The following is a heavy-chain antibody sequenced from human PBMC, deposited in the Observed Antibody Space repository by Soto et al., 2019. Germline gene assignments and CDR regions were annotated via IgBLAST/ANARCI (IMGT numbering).Heavy chain of an antibody. V-gene: IGHV3-72*01. CDR3: VKGHLALDN. CDR2: VRNKANSYTT. J-gene: IGHJ4*02. Sequence: EVQLVESGGGLVQPGGSLRLSCTASGFTFSDSYMDWVRQAPGKGLDLVGRVRNKANSYTTEYAPSAKGRFTVSRDDSKNSLYLQMNSLKTEDTAVYYCVKGHLALDNWGPGTLVTVSS. CDR1: GFTFSDSY.